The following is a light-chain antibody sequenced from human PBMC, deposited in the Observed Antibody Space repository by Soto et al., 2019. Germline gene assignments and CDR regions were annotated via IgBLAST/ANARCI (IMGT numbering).Light chain of an antibody. CDR2: GIS. J-gene: IGKJ4*01. CDR1: QSVSTN. CDR3: QQYGGSPTT. V-gene: IGKV3-20*01. Sequence: EIVMTQSPDTLSVSPGERATLSCRASQSVSTNLAWYQQKPGQAPRLLISGISRRATGIPDRFSGGGSGTDFTLTISRLEAEDFAVYYCQQYGGSPTTFGGGTKVEIK.